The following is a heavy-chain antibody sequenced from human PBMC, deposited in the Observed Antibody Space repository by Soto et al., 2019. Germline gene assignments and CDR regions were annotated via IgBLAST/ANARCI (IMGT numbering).Heavy chain of an antibody. CDR3: ATNYGDYEYFQH. CDR2: RWYDGSNK. J-gene: IGHJ1*01. CDR1: GFTFSSYG. Sequence: QVQLVESGGGVVQPGRSLRLSCAASGFTFSSYGMHWVRQAPGKGLEWVAVRWYDGSNKYYADSVKGRFTISRDNSKNTLYLQMNSLRAEETAVYYCATNYGDYEYFQHWGQGTLVTVSS. V-gene: IGHV3-33*01. D-gene: IGHD4-17*01.